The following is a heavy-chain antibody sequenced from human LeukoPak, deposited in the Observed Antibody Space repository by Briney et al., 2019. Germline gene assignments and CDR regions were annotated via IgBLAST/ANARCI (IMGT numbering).Heavy chain of an antibody. Sequence: GGSLRLSCAASGFTFSSYSMNWVRQAPGKGLEWVSSISSSSSYIYYADSVKGRFTTSRDNAKNSLYLQMNSLRAEDTAVYYCARDLLASGILTGYYPFDYWGQGTLVTVSS. CDR2: ISSSSSYI. CDR1: GFTFSSYS. D-gene: IGHD3-9*01. V-gene: IGHV3-21*01. CDR3: ARDLLASGILTGYYPFDY. J-gene: IGHJ4*02.